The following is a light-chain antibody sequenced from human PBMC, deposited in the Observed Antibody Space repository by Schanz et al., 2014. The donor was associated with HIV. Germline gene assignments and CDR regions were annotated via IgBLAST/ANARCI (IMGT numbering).Light chain of an antibody. CDR1: SSNFGAGYD. CDR2: GNS. V-gene: IGLV1-40*01. J-gene: IGLJ3*02. CDR3: QSYDSSLSGRNWV. Sequence: QSVLTQPPSVSGAPGQSITVPCSGNSSNFGAGYDVHWYQELPGTAPKLLIYGNSNRPSGVPDRFSGSKSGTSASLAITGLQAEDEADYYCQSYDSSLSGRNWVFGGGTKLTVL.